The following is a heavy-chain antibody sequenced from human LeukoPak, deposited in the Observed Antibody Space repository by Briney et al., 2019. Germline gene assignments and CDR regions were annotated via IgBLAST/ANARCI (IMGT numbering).Heavy chain of an antibody. Sequence: GASVKVSCKASGYTFTSYYMHWVRQAPGQGLEWMGIINPSGGSTSYAQKFQGRVTITADKSTSTAYMELSSLRAEDTAVYYCARAPKFRLLGVPKGPFDPWGQGTLVTVSS. CDR1: GYTFTSYY. V-gene: IGHV1-46*01. D-gene: IGHD3-10*01. CDR3: ARAPKFRLLGVPKGPFDP. CDR2: INPSGGST. J-gene: IGHJ5*02.